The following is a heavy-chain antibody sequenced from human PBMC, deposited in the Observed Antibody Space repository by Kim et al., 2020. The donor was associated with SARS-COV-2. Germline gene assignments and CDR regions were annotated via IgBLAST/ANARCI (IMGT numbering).Heavy chain of an antibody. Sequence: GGSLRLSCAASGFTFSNAWMSWVRQAPGKGLEWVGRIKSKTDGGTTDYAAPVKGRFTISRDDSKNTLYLQMNSLKTEDTAVYYCTTDLLFTAIFGHVDYWGQGTLVTVSS. CDR2: IKSKTDGGTT. CDR1: GFTFSNAW. V-gene: IGHV3-15*01. D-gene: IGHD3-3*01. CDR3: TTDLLFTAIFGHVDY. J-gene: IGHJ4*02.